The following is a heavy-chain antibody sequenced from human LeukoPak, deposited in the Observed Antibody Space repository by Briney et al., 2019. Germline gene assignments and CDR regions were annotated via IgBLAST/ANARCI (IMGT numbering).Heavy chain of an antibody. CDR2: INTNTGNP. D-gene: IGHD3-16*02. Sequence: ASVKVSCKASGYTFTSYAMNWVRQAPGQGLEWMGWINTNTGNPTYAQGFTGRFVFSLDTSVSTAYLQISSLKAEDTAVYYCARDGDYVWGSYRYMNYYFDYWGQGTLVTVSS. CDR3: ARDGDYVWGSYRYMNYYFDY. V-gene: IGHV7-4-1*02. J-gene: IGHJ4*01. CDR1: GYTFTSYA.